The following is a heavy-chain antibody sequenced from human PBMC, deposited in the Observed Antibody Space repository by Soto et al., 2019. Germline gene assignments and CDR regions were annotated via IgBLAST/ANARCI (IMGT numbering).Heavy chain of an antibody. CDR2: IYYSGST. CDR1: GGSISSYY. Sequence: SETLSLTCTVPGGSISSYYWSWIRQPPGKGLEWIGYIYYSGSTNYNPSLKSRVTISVDTSKNQFSLKLRSVTAADTAVYYCARSHGFYYGSGSYALDPFDIWGQGTMVTVSS. J-gene: IGHJ3*02. D-gene: IGHD3-10*01. V-gene: IGHV4-59*01. CDR3: ARSHGFYYGSGSYALDPFDI.